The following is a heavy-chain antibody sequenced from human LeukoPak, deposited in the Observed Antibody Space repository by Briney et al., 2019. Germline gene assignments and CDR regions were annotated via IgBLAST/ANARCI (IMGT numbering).Heavy chain of an antibody. CDR3: ARSMVIIDYYYYGMDV. CDR1: GYTFTIYY. CDR2: INPSGGST. D-gene: IGHD3-3*01. J-gene: IGHJ6*02. V-gene: IGHV1-46*01. Sequence: ASVNVSCKASGYTFTIYYMHWVRQAPGQGLEWMGVINPSGGSTSYAQKFQGRVTMTRDTSTSTVYMELSSLRSEDTAVYYCARSMVIIDYYYYGMDVWGQGTTVTVSS.